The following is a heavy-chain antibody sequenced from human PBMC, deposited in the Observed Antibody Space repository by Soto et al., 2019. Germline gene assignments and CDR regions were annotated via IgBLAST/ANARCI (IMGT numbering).Heavy chain of an antibody. V-gene: IGHV3-30*18. Sequence: GGSLRLSCAASGFTFSSYGMHWVRQAPGKGLEWVAVISYDGSNKYYADSVKGRFTISRDNSKNTLYLQMNSLRAEDTAVFYCAKAPYCSTTSCYAAYYYYGLDVWGQGTTVTVSS. CDR2: ISYDGSNK. CDR1: GFTFSSYG. J-gene: IGHJ6*02. CDR3: AKAPYCSTTSCYAAYYYYGLDV. D-gene: IGHD2-2*01.